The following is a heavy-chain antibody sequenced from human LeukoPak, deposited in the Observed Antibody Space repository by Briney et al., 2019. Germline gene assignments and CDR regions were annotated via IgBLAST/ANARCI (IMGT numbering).Heavy chain of an antibody. CDR2: VYYSGNT. D-gene: IGHD2-21*02. V-gene: IGHV4-39*07. CDR1: GGSMSRSRYF. CDR3: AKDRLRLLPAFDI. Sequence: SETLSLTCTVSGGSMSRSRYFWGWIRRPPGKGLEWIGTVYYSGNTYYKPSLKSRVTISVDTAKNQFSLKLSSVTAADTAVYYCAKDRLRLLPAFDIWGQGTMVSVSS. J-gene: IGHJ3*02.